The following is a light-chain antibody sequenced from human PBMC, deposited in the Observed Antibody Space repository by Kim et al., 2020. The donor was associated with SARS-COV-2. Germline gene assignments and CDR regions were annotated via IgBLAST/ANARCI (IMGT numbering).Light chain of an antibody. J-gene: IGLJ2*01. V-gene: IGLV2-23*02. CDR1: IMDVGNFNL. CDR2: EVS. Sequence: TIPGTGTIMDVGNFNLFSWDRQRPGKAPKLIIFEVSKRPSGVSDRFSGSKSGDTASLTISGLQAEDEGDYYCCSYAGSSTFVVFGGGTQLTVL. CDR3: CSYAGSSTFVV.